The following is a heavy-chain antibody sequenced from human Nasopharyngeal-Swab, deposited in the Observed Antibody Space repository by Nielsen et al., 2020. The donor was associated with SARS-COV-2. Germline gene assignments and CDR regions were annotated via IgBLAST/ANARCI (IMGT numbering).Heavy chain of an antibody. CDR2: IYYSGST. CDR1: GGSISSGDYY. V-gene: IGHV4-30-4*01. D-gene: IGHD3-3*01. J-gene: IGHJ6*03. Sequence: SETLSLTCTVSGGSISSGDYYWRWIRQPPGKGLEWIGYIYYSGSTYYNPSLKSRVTISVDTSKNQFSLKLSSVTAADTAVYYCARDGYDFWSGYLRGTGRYYYYYYMDVWGKGTTVTVSS. CDR3: ARDGYDFWSGYLRGTGRYYYYYYMDV.